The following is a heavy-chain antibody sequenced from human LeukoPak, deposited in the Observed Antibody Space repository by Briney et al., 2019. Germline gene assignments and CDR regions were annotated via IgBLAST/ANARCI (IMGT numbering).Heavy chain of an antibody. V-gene: IGHV3-30*04. Sequence: PGGSLRLSCATSKFHNYSLHWVRQAPGKGLEWVAVISYGGRNKYHADSVKGRFTISRDTSRNTLYLQMNSMRSDDTAIYYWARRVERGGLDVWGQGTTVTVSS. CDR1: KFHNYS. CDR3: ARRVERGGLDV. CDR2: ISYGGRNK. D-gene: IGHD3-3*01. J-gene: IGHJ6*02.